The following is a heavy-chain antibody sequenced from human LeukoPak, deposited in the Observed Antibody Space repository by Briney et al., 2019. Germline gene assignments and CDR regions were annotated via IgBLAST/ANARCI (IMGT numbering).Heavy chain of an antibody. CDR3: ARRGTYGDYIDY. V-gene: IGHV4-38-2*01. CDR1: GYSLSSGYY. CDR2: IYHSGRT. J-gene: IGHJ4*02. Sequence: PSETLSVTCAVSGYSLSSGYYWGWIRQPPGKGLEWIANIYHSGRTYYNPSLKSRVTISVDTSTNHFSLKLTSVTAADTAVYYCARRGTYGDYIDYWGQGTLVTVSS. D-gene: IGHD4-17*01.